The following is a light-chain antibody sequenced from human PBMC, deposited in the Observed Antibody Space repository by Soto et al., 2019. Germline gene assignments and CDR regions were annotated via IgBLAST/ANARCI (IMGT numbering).Light chain of an antibody. J-gene: IGKJ1*01. Sequence: SQSASSLSASMGDRVTITCRASQSISTWLAWYQQKPGKAPKLLIFDASTLESGVPSRFSGSASGTEFTLTITSLQPDDFATYYCHHYTRAFAQGTKVAIK. CDR3: HHYTRA. CDR2: DAS. CDR1: QSISTW. V-gene: IGKV1-5*01.